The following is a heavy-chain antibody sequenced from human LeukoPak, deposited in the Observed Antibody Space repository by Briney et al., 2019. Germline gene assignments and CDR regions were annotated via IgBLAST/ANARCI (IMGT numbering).Heavy chain of an antibody. J-gene: IGHJ4*02. V-gene: IGHV3-66*01. CDR3: ARDSYPDYSALDY. CDR1: GFTVSSNH. CDR2: IYSGGST. Sequence: GGSLRLSCAASGFTVSSNHMSWVRQAPGKGLEWVSVIYSGGSTYYADSVKGRFTISRDNSKNTLYPQMNSLRAEDTAVYYCARDSYPDYSALDYWGQGTLVTVSS. D-gene: IGHD4/OR15-4a*01.